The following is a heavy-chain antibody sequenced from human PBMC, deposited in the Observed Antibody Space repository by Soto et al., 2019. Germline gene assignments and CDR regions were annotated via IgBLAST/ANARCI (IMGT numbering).Heavy chain of an antibody. Sequence: EVQLVESGGGLVQPGGSLRLSCAASGFTFSSYWMSWVRQAPGKGLEWVANIKQDGSEKYYVDSVKGRFTISRDNAKNSVYLEMNSLRGEDTAVYYCARGGGVVAATVDYWGQGTLVTVS. CDR2: IKQDGSEK. J-gene: IGHJ4*02. CDR3: ARGGGVVAATVDY. CDR1: GFTFSSYW. D-gene: IGHD2-15*01. V-gene: IGHV3-7*04.